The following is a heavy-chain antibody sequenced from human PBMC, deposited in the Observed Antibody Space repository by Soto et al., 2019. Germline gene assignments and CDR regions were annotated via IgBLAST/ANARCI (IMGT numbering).Heavy chain of an antibody. V-gene: IGHV3-23*01. D-gene: IGHD1-26*01. J-gene: IGHJ4*02. CDR2: IAGSGGDI. CDR3: AKKYRGTYPFDN. Sequence: VGSLRLSCAASAFPFSSYAMAWVRQAPGRGLEWVSSIAGSGGDISYADSVKGRFTISRDNSKNTLYLQMDSLRAEDTAIYYCAKKYRGTYPFDNWGQGTLVTVSS. CDR1: AFPFSSYA.